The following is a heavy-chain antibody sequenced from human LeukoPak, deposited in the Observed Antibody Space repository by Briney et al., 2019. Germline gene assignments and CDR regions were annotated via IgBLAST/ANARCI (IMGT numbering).Heavy chain of an antibody. CDR1: GYTFTSYD. D-gene: IGHD2-2*01. Sequence: GASVEVSCKASGYTFTSYDINWVRQATGQGLEWMGWMNPNSGNTGYAQKFQGRVTITRNTSISTAYMELSSLRSEDTAVYYCATFVVVPAAPSAFDIWGQGTMVTVSS. J-gene: IGHJ3*02. CDR3: ATFVVVPAAPSAFDI. CDR2: MNPNSGNT. V-gene: IGHV1-8*03.